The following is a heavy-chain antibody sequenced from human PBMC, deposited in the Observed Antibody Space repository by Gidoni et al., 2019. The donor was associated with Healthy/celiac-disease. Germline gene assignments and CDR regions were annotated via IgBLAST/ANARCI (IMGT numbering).Heavy chain of an antibody. CDR1: GFTFSSYA. Sequence: EVQLLESGGGLVQPGGSLRLSCSASGFTFSSYAMSWVRQAPGKGLEWFSAISGSGGSTYYADSVKGRFTISRDNSKNTLYLQMNSLRAEDTAVYYCAKGVGVVVPADYWGQGTLVTVSS. D-gene: IGHD2-2*01. CDR3: AKGVGVVVPADY. CDR2: ISGSGGST. V-gene: IGHV3-23*01. J-gene: IGHJ4*02.